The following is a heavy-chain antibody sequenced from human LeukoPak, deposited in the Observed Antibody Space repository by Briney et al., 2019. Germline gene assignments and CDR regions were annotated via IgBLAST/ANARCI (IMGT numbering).Heavy chain of an antibody. Sequence: GRSLRLSCAASGFSFNNYGMHWVRQAPGKGLEWVANIKQDGSEKYYVDSVKGRFTISRDNAKNSLYLQMNSLRAEDTAVYYCARDGPSDYWGQGTLVTVSS. CDR3: ARDGPSDY. J-gene: IGHJ4*02. CDR2: IKQDGSEK. V-gene: IGHV3-7*03. CDR1: GFSFNNYG.